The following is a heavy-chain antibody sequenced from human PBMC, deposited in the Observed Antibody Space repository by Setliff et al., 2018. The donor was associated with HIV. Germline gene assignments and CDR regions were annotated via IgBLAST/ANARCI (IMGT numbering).Heavy chain of an antibody. J-gene: IGHJ2*01. CDR2: IYPGDSDT. D-gene: IGHD4-17*01. CDR3: ARHLADGDPSWYFDL. CDR1: GYSFTSYW. V-gene: IGHV5-51*01. Sequence: PGESLKISCKASGYSFTSYWIGWVRQMPGKGLEWMGIIYPGDSDTRYSPSFKGLVTFSADKSINTAFLQWSSLKASDTAMYYCARHLADGDPSWYFDLWGRGTLVTVSS.